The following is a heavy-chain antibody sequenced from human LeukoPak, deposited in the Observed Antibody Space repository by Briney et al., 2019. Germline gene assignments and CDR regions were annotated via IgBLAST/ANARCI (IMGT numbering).Heavy chain of an antibody. CDR2: IIPISDTA. D-gene: IGHD3-22*01. J-gene: IGHJ4*02. Sequence: SVKVSCKASGGTFSSYSMSWVRQAPGQGLEWMGGIIPISDTANYAQKFQGRVTITADKSTSTVYMELSSLRAEDTAVYYRTRDRHKYNYDSSGHPPYWGQGTLVTVSS. CDR3: TRDRHKYNYDSSGHPPY. V-gene: IGHV1-69*06. CDR1: GGTFSSYS.